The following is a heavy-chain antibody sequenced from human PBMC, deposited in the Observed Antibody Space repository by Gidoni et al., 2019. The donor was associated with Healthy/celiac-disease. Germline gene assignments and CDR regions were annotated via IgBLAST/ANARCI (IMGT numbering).Heavy chain of an antibody. CDR3: ARDRARLAARQMGY. V-gene: IGHV1-8*01. Sequence: LEWMGWMNPNSGNTGYAQKFQGRVTMTRNTSISTAYMELSSLRSEDTAVYYCARDRARLAARQMGYWGQGTLVTVSS. J-gene: IGHJ4*02. D-gene: IGHD6-6*01. CDR2: MNPNSGNT.